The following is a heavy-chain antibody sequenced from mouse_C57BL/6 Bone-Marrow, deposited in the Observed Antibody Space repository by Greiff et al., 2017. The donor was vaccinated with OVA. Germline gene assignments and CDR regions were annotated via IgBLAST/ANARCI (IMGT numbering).Heavy chain of an antibody. J-gene: IGHJ1*03. D-gene: IGHD1-1*01. Sequence: EVQGVESGGDLVKPGGSLKLSCAASGFTFSSYGMSWVRQTPDKRLEWVATISSGGSYTYYPDSVKGRFTISRDNAKNTLYLQMSSLKSEDTAMYYCARRVDYYGSSYDWYFDVWGTGTTVTVSS. CDR2: ISSGGSYT. CDR3: ARRVDYYGSSYDWYFDV. V-gene: IGHV5-6*01. CDR1: GFTFSSYG.